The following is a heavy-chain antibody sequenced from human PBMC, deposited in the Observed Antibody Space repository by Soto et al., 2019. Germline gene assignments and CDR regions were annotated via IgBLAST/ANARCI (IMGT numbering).Heavy chain of an antibody. CDR2: ISGSGGNT. CDR3: AKDRYYDILTGYRSHYYYGMDV. V-gene: IGHV3-23*01. Sequence: GGSLRLSCAASGFTFRSFAMSWVRQAPGKGLEWVSVISGSGGNTYYADSVKGRFTISRDNSKNTLYLQINNLRAEDTAVYYCAKDRYYDILTGYRSHYYYGMDVWGQGTTVTVSS. D-gene: IGHD3-9*01. J-gene: IGHJ6*02. CDR1: GFTFRSFA.